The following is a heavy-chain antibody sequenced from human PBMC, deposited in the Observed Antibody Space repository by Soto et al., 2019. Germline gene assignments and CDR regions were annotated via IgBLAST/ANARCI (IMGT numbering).Heavy chain of an antibody. Sequence: SVTLSLTCAVYGGSFSGYYWSWTRQPPGKGLEWFGEINHSGSTIYHPSHKSRVTISVDTSKNHFSLKLSSVTAADTAVYYCARQLGRWQPLDYWGRGTLVTVSS. CDR2: INHSGST. CDR1: GGSFSGYY. J-gene: IGHJ4*02. CDR3: ARQLGRWQPLDY. D-gene: IGHD1-1*01. V-gene: IGHV4-34*01.